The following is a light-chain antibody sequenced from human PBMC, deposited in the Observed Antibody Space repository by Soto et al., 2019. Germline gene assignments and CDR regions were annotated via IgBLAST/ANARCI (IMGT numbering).Light chain of an antibody. CDR2: GAS. Sequence: EIVLTQSPGTLSLSPVERDTLSCRSSQSVSSSHLAWYQQKPGRAPRLLIYGASSRATGIPDRFSGGGSGTDFTLTISRLEPGDFAVYFCQQYGGFPITFGQGTRLEIK. V-gene: IGKV3-20*01. CDR3: QQYGGFPIT. J-gene: IGKJ5*01. CDR1: QSVSSSH.